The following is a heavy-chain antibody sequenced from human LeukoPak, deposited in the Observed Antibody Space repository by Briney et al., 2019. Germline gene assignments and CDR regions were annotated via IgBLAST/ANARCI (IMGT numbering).Heavy chain of an antibody. D-gene: IGHD6-13*01. CDR3: TRPRIAAAGLYYYYMDV. V-gene: IGHV3-73*01. CDR2: IRSKANSYAT. Sequence: GGSLRLSCAASGFTFSGSAMHWVRQASGKGLEWVGRIRSKANSYATAYAASVKGRFTISRDDSKNTAYLQMNSLKTEDTAVYYCTRPRIAAAGLYYYYMDVWGKGTTVTVSS. CDR1: GFTFSGSA. J-gene: IGHJ6*03.